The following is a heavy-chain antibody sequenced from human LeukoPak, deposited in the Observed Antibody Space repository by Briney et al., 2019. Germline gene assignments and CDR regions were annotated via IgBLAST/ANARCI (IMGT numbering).Heavy chain of an antibody. D-gene: IGHD2-21*01. V-gene: IGHV3-23*01. CDR3: AKDIQCTY. CDR2: ISGSGGNT. CDR1: GFTFSSSA. Sequence: PGGSLRLSCAASGFTFSSSAMTWARQAPGKGLEWVSLISGSGGNTYYADSAKGRFTISRDNSKNTLYLQMNSLRAEDTAVYHCAKDIQCTYWGQGTLVTVSS. J-gene: IGHJ4*02.